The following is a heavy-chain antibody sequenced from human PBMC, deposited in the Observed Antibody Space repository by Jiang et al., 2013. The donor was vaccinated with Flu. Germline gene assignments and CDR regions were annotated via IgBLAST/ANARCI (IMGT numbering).Heavy chain of an antibody. CDR1: IPRMG. CDR2: FFRMTK. D-gene: IGHD3-10*01. J-gene: IGHJ4*02. CDR3: ARNIDYYGSGAYDY. Sequence: IPRMGVSWIRQPPGKALEWLVTHFFRMTKNTYSTSLRSRLTISKDTSKSQVVLTMTNMVPMDTATYFCARNIDYYGSGAYDYWGQGTLVTVSS. V-gene: IGHV2-26*01.